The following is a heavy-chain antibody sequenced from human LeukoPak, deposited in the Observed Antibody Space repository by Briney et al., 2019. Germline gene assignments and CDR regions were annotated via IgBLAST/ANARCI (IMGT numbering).Heavy chain of an antibody. D-gene: IGHD3-16*01. Sequence: QSGGSLRLSCSASGVTLSDSWMRWVRQAPGKGLEWVANMNQDGSEKDYVDSVKGRFTISRDNARNSLYLQMGSLRAEDTAVYYCATYTHWVAGDVWGQGTTVTVSS. CDR2: MNQDGSEK. J-gene: IGHJ6*02. CDR1: GVTLSDSW. V-gene: IGHV3-7*01. CDR3: ATYTHWVAGDV.